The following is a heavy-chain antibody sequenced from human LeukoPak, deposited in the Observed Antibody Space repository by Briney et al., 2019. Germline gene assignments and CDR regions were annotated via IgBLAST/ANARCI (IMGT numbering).Heavy chain of an antibody. CDR3: VRGGFPALVGTKVRRPWFDP. Sequence: PSETLSLTCTVSGGSIRSSYWNWIRQPAGKGLEWIGRISPSGSTNYNPPLKSRVTMSVDTSKNQFSLKLSSVSAADTAVYYCVRGGFPALVGTKVRRPWFDPWGQGTLVTVSS. CDR1: GGSIRSSY. CDR2: ISPSGST. V-gene: IGHV4-4*07. J-gene: IGHJ5*02. D-gene: IGHD1-7*01.